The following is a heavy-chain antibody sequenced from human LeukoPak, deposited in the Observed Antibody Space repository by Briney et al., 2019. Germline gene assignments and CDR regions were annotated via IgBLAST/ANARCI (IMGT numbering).Heavy chain of an antibody. J-gene: IGHJ6*02. CDR1: GGSISSYY. Sequence: WDTVSLTCTVSGGSISSYYWNWIRQPPGKGLEWMGYINYSGRSNYNPSLKSRGNISVDTSKNQFSLKLRSGTAADTAVYYCARLPYYYDSSGYYYVWYNYYYGMDVWGQGSTVTVSS. CDR3: ARLPYYYDSSGYYYVWYNYYYGMDV. V-gene: IGHV4-59*08. D-gene: IGHD3-22*01. CDR2: INYSGRS.